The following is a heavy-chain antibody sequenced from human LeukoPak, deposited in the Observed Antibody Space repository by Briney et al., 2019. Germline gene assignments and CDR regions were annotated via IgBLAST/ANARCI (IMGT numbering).Heavy chain of an antibody. D-gene: IGHD2-15*01. CDR3: ARDQYCSGGSCSYLFDF. CDR1: GFTFSDYD. J-gene: IGHJ4*02. Sequence: PGGSLRLSCAASGFTFSDYDMKWVRQAPGKGLEWVSSISSSSSYIFYADSVKGRFTISRDNAKNSLYLQMNSLRAEDTAVYFCARDQYCSGGSCSYLFDFWGQGTLVTVSS. CDR2: ISSSSSYI. V-gene: IGHV3-21*01.